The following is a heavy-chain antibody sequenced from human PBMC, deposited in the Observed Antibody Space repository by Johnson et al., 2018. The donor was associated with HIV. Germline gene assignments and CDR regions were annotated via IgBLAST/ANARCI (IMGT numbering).Heavy chain of an antibody. J-gene: IGHJ3*02. V-gene: IGHV3-15*01. CDR2: IKSKTDGGTT. CDR3: TTARVSYDSSGYNAFDI. Sequence: MQLVESGGGLVKPGGSLRLSCGASGFTVSNAWMSWVRQAPGKGLEWVGRIKSKTDGGTTDYAAPVKGRFTISRDDSTKTLYLQMNSLKTEDTAVYYCTTARVSYDSSGYNAFDIWGQGTMVTVSS. CDR1: GFTVSNAW. D-gene: IGHD3-22*01.